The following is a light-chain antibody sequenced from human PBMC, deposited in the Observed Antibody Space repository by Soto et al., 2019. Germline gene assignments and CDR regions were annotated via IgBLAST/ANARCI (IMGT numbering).Light chain of an antibody. CDR3: QQYGSSSWT. V-gene: IGKV3-20*01. Sequence: EIVLTQSPGTLSSSPGERATLSCRASQSVSSSYLAWYQQKPGQAPRLLIYGASSRATGIPDRFSGSGSGTDFTLTISRLEPEDFAVYYCQQYGSSSWTFGQGTKV. CDR1: QSVSSSY. CDR2: GAS. J-gene: IGKJ1*01.